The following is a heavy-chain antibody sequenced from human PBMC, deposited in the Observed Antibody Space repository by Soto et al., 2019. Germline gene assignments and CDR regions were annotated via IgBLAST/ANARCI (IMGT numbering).Heavy chain of an antibody. CDR3: ARVLVVVVAATRYYYGMDV. J-gene: IGHJ6*02. CDR1: GYTFTSYD. CDR2: MNPNSGNT. V-gene: IGHV1-8*01. D-gene: IGHD2-15*01. Sequence: APVKVSCKASGYTFTSYDINWVRQATGQGLEWMGWMNPNSGNTGYAQKFQGRVTMTRNTSISTAYMELSSLRSEDTAVYYCARVLVVVVAATRYYYGMDVWGQGTTVTVSS.